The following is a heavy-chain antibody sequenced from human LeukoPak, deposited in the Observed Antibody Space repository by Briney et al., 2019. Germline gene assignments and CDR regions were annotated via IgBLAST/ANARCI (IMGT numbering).Heavy chain of an antibody. CDR3: AKCARVDWLPIDY. CDR2: ISGSGGST. V-gene: IGHV3-23*01. D-gene: IGHD3-9*01. Sequence: PGGSLRLSCAASGFTFSDYWMHWVRQAPGKGLEWVSAISGSGGSTYYADSVKGRFTISRDNSRHTLYLQMNSLRAEDTAVYYCAKCARVDWLPIDYWGQGTLVTVSS. J-gene: IGHJ4*02. CDR1: GFTFSDYW.